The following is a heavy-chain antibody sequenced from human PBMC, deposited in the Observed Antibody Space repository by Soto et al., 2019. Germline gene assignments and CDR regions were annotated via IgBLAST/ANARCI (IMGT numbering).Heavy chain of an antibody. CDR3: ARVGGSGWNFDS. D-gene: IGHD6-19*01. V-gene: IGHV4-59*01. Sequence: PSETLSLTCTVSGVSFSSYYWSWIRQPPGKGLEWIGYIHYSGSTSYNPSLKSRVTISVDTSKNQFSLKLNSMTAADTAIYYCARVGGSGWNFDSWGQGILVTVS. CDR2: IHYSGST. J-gene: IGHJ4*02. CDR1: GVSFSSYY.